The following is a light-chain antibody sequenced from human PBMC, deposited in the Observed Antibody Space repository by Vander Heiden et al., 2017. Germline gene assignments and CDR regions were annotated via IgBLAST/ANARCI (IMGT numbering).Light chain of an antibody. V-gene: IGLV1-51*02. CDR3: GTWDSSLSTVV. CDR2: END. J-gene: IGLJ2*01. Sequence: QSVLTQPPSVSAAPGQRVTNSCSGSRSNIGNNYVSWYQHLPGTAPKLLIYENDKRPSGIPHRFSGSKSGTSATLGITGLQTGDEADYFCGTWDSSLSTVVFGGGTKLTVL. CDR1: RSNIGNNY.